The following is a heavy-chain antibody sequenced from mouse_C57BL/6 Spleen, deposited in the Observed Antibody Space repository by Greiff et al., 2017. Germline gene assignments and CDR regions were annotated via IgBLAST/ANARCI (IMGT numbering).Heavy chain of an antibody. Sequence: EVKLMESGGGLVQPGGSLSLSCAASGFTFTDYYMSWVRQPPGKALEWLGFIRNKANGYTTEYSASVKGRFTISRDNSQSIIYLQMNALRAEDRATYYWASLDYDDGFAYWGQGTLVTVSA. CDR1: GFTFTDYY. D-gene: IGHD2-4*01. CDR2: IRNKANGYTT. V-gene: IGHV7-3*01. J-gene: IGHJ3*01. CDR3: ASLDYDDGFAY.